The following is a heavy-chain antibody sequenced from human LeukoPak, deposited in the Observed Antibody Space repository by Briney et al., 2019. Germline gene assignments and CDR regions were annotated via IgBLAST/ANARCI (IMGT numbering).Heavy chain of an antibody. D-gene: IGHD3-3*01. CDR3: ASSTIFGVVIPYYYYYGMDV. Sequence: SETLSLTCAVYGGSFSGYYWSWIRQPPGKGLEWIGEINHSGSTNYNPSLKSRVTISVDTSKNQFSLKLSSVTAADTAVYYCASSTIFGVVIPYYYYYGMDVWGQGTTVTVSS. V-gene: IGHV4-34*01. CDR1: GGSFSGYY. CDR2: INHSGST. J-gene: IGHJ6*02.